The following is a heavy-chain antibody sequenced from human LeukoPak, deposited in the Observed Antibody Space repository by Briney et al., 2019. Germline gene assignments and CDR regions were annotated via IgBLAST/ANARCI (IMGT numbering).Heavy chain of an antibody. Sequence: VASVTVSCKASGYAFTSCDINWVRQAPGQGLERMGWMNPNSGNTGYGQSFQGRITMTRDISMGTAYMELSNLTSEDTAIYYCTRGSSGRRDNWGQGTLVTVSA. J-gene: IGHJ4*02. CDR3: TRGSSGRRDN. CDR2: MNPNSGNT. V-gene: IGHV1-8*01. D-gene: IGHD6-19*01. CDR1: GYAFTSCD.